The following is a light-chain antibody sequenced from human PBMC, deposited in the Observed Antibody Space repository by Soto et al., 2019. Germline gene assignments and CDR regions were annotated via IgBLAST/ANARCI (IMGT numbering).Light chain of an antibody. CDR1: QSVSNNY. CDR3: QQYGSSGT. J-gene: IGKJ1*01. Sequence: SGVTQSPGTLALSPGERATLSCRASQSVSNNYLAWYQQKPGQAPRLLIYGASNRPTGIPDRFSGSGSGTDFTLTISRLEPEDFAVYYCQQYGSSGTFGQGTKVDI. CDR2: GAS. V-gene: IGKV3-20*01.